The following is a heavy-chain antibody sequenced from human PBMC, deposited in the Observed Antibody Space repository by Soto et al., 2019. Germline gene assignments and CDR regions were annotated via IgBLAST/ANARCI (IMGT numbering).Heavy chain of an antibody. CDR3: AADHYIILSDTEGMDX. D-gene: IGHD3-9*01. CDR1: GITFITSA. Sequence: KVSFKASGITFITSALEWLRQARGQRLEWIGWIVVVSGNTNYAQKFQERFIITMDMSTSTAYMELSSLKSEDTAVYYCAADHYIILSDTEGMDXWGQGTTVTVS. J-gene: IGHJ6*02. V-gene: IGHV1-58*01. CDR2: IVVVSGNT.